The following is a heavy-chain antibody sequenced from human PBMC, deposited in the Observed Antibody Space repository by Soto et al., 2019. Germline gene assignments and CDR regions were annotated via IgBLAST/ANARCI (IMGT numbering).Heavy chain of an antibody. CDR3: ARTYAGGYFDY. CDR1: GGSFSGYY. V-gene: IGHV4-34*01. J-gene: IGHJ4*02. D-gene: IGHD2-2*01. CDR2: INHSGST. Sequence: SETLSLTCAVYGGSFSGYYWSWIRQPPGKGLEWIGEINHSGSTNYNPSLKSRVTISVDTSKNQFSLKLSSVTAADTAVYYCARTYAGGYFDYSGKGTRVTVPS.